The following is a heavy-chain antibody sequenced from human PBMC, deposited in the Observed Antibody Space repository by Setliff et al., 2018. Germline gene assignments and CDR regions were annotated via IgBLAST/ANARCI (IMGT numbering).Heavy chain of an antibody. D-gene: IGHD3-10*01. CDR1: GGSFSGYY. V-gene: IGHV4-34*01. CDR2: INHSGST. CDR3: ARNGRYYGSGRKSFDP. J-gene: IGHJ5*02. Sequence: SETLSLTCAVYGGSFSGYYWSWIRQPPGKGLEWIGEINHSGSTNYNPSLKSRVTISVDTSKNQFSLKLSSVTAADTAVYYCARNGRYYGSGRKSFDPWGQGTLVTVSS.